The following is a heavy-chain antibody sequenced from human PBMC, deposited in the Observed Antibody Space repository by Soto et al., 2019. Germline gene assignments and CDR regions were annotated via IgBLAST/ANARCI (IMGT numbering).Heavy chain of an antibody. Sequence: AETLTLTCRVSGAYISDFSWSWSRQPAGKGLEWIGRITINGNTQKNPSFKSRVTMSIDTSRNHFSLNLQSATDADTALYYCARQTGEKWNYEAHWCPGTLVTVSS. CDR2: ITINGNT. J-gene: IGHJ1*01. CDR1: GAYISDFS. CDR3: ARQTGEKWNYEAH. V-gene: IGHV4-4*07. D-gene: IGHD1-7*01.